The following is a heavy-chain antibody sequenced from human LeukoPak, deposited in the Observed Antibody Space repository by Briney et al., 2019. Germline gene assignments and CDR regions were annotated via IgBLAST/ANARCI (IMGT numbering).Heavy chain of an antibody. Sequence: PSETLSLTCTVSGGSIRSSSYYWGWIRQPPGKGLEWIGSIYYSGSTYYNPSLKSRVTISVDTSKNQFSLKLSSVTAADTAVYYCARRYYDFWSGSKGHYYGMDVWGQGTTVTVSS. CDR1: GGSIRSSSYY. CDR3: ARRYYDFWSGSKGHYYGMDV. CDR2: IYYSGST. J-gene: IGHJ6*02. V-gene: IGHV4-39*01. D-gene: IGHD3-3*01.